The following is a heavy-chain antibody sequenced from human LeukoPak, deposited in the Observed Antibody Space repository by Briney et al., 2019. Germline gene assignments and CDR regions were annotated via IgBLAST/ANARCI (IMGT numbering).Heavy chain of an antibody. CDR1: GGTFSSYA. D-gene: IGHD2-15*01. CDR3: AGGFVVDYYYYMDV. Sequence: GASVKVSCKASGGTFSSYAISWVRQAPGQGLEWMGGIIPIFGTANYAQKFQGRVTITADESTSTAYMELSSLRSEDTAVYYCAGGFVVDYYYYMDVWGKGTTVTISS. CDR2: IIPIFGTA. V-gene: IGHV1-69*13. J-gene: IGHJ6*03.